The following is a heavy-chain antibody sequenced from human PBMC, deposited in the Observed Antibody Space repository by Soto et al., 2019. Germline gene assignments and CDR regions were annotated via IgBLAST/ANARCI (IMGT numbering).Heavy chain of an antibody. CDR1: GFTFSSYA. V-gene: IGHV3-23*01. D-gene: IGHD2-15*01. J-gene: IGHJ4*02. CDR3: ANDLRSRAVVVAADFDY. Sequence: HPGGSLRLSCAASGFTFSSYAMSWVRQAPGKGLEWVSAISGSGGSTYYADSVKGRFTISRDNSKNTLYLQMNSLRAEDTAVYYCANDLRSRAVVVAADFDYWGQGTLVTVSS. CDR2: ISGSGGST.